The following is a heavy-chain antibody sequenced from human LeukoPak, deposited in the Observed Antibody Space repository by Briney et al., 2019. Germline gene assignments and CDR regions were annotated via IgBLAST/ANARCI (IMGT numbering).Heavy chain of an antibody. CDR3: ARIGHYYSYMDV. J-gene: IGHJ6*03. D-gene: IGHD3-10*01. V-gene: IGHV4-4*09. CDR2: IYTSGST. Sequence: SETLPLTCTVSGGSISSYYWSWIRQPPGKGLEWIGSIYTSGSTNYNPSLQSRLTISLDTSKNQFSLKLSSVTAADTAVYYCARIGHYYSYMDVWGKGTTVTVSS. CDR1: GGSISSYY.